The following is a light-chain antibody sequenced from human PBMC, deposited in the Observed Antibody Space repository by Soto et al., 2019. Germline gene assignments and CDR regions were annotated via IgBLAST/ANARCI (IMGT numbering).Light chain of an antibody. Sequence: EIVLTQSPGTLSLSPGERATLSCRASQSLSSTYLAWYQQKPGQAPRLLIYGASSRATGTPDRFSGSGSGTDFTLTISRLEPEDFAVYYCQQYGSSPRTFGQGTKVEIK. J-gene: IGKJ1*01. V-gene: IGKV3-20*01. CDR3: QQYGSSPRT. CDR2: GAS. CDR1: QSLSSTY.